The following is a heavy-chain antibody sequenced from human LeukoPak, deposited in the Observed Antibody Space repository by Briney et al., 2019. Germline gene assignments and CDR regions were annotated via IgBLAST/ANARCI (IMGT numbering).Heavy chain of an antibody. Sequence: GGSLRLSCAASGFTLSSYAMSWVRQAPGKGLEWVSSISSSSSYIYYADSVKGRFTISRDNAKNSQYLQMNSLRAEDTAVYYCARDYYDSSGYLGSNSSIPFLFDYWGQGTLVTVSS. CDR2: ISSSSSYI. J-gene: IGHJ4*02. CDR1: GFTLSSYA. D-gene: IGHD3-22*01. V-gene: IGHV3-21*01. CDR3: ARDYYDSSGYLGSNSSIPFLFDY.